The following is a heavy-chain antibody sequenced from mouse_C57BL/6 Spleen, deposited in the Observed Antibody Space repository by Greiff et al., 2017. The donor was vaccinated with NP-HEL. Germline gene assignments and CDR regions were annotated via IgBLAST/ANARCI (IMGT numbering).Heavy chain of an antibody. J-gene: IGHJ4*01. CDR2: IWGVGST. V-gene: IGHV2-6*01. D-gene: IGHD6-1*01. CDR3: ASFQVQPYYYAMDY. CDR1: GFSLTSYG. Sequence: VKLMESGPGLVAPSQSLSITCTVSGFSLTSYGVDWVRQSPGKGLEWLGVIWGVGSTNYNSALKSRLSISKDNSKSQVFLKMNSLQTDDTAMYYCASFQVQPYYYAMDYWGQGTSVTVSS.